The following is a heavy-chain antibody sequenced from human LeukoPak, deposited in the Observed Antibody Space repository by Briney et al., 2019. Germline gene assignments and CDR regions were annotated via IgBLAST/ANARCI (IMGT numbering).Heavy chain of an antibody. J-gene: IGHJ4*02. V-gene: IGHV3-72*01. CDR2: TRNKANSYTA. Sequence: GGSLRLSCAASGFTVSDHYMDWVRQAPGKGLEWVGRTRNKANSYTAEYAASVKGRFTISRDDLKNSLNLQMNSLKTEDTAVYYCVRGRTTYWSGVNDYWGQGTLVTVSS. CDR1: GFTVSDHY. D-gene: IGHD1-7*01. CDR3: VRGRTTYWSGVNDY.